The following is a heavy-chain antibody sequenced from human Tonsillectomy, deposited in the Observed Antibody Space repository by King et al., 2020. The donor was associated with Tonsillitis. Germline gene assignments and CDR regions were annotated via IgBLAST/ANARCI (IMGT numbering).Heavy chain of an antibody. J-gene: IGHJ4*02. Sequence: VQLVESGGGLVQPGGSLRLSCGASGFTFSSYEINWGRQAPGKGLEWVSYISSSGSTIYYADSVKGRFTISRDNAKNSLYLQMNSLRAEDTAIYYCARAAQRGYSYGYSDYWGQGTLVTVSS. CDR3: ARAAQRGYSYGYSDY. CDR1: GFTFSSYE. V-gene: IGHV3-48*03. CDR2: ISSSGSTI. D-gene: IGHD5-18*01.